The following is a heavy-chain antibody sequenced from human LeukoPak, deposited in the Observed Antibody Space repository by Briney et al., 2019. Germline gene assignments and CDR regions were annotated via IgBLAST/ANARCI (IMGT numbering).Heavy chain of an antibody. D-gene: IGHD3-22*01. Sequence: PSGTLSLTCAVSGGSISSSNWWSWVRQPPGKGLEWIGYIYYSGSTYYNPSLKSRVTISVDTSKNQFSLKLSSVTAADTAVYYCAGEPYYYDSSGYYHFDYWGQGTLVTVSS. J-gene: IGHJ4*02. CDR2: IYYSGST. CDR1: GGSISSSNW. CDR3: AGEPYYYDSSGYYHFDY. V-gene: IGHV4-4*02.